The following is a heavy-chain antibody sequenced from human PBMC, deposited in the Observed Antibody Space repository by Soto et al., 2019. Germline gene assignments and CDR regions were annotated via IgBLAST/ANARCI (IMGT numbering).Heavy chain of an antibody. CDR1: GYSFSNYW. Sequence: GESLKISCKGSGYSFSNYWIGWVRQMPGKGLEWMGIIYPADSDTRSSPSFQGQVTISADKSISTAYLQWNTLKASDTAVYYCEKTDGYEVEYCGQGTQVTVSS. V-gene: IGHV5-51*01. D-gene: IGHD5-18*01. J-gene: IGHJ4*02. CDR3: EKTDGYEVEY. CDR2: IYPADSDT.